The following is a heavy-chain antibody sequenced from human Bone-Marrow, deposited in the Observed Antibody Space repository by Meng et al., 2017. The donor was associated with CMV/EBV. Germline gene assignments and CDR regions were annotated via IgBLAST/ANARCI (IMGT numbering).Heavy chain of an antibody. V-gene: IGHV4-59*01. J-gene: IGHJ6*02. Sequence: SETLSLTCTVSGDSISTYYWSWIRQPPGKGLEWIGYIYYSGGTDYNPSLKSRVTISVDTSKNQFSLKLSSVTAADTAVYYCARGGFGDCSSTSCFFYYYYYGMDVWGQGTTVTVSS. CDR1: GDSISTYY. D-gene: IGHD2-2*01. CDR2: IYYSGGT. CDR3: ARGGFGDCSSTSCFFYYYYYGMDV.